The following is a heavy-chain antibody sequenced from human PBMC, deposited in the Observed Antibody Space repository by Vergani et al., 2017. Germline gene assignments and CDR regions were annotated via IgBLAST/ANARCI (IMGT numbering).Heavy chain of an antibody. J-gene: IGHJ6*03. D-gene: IGHD2-2*01. CDR2: IIPIFGTA. CDR3: ARDQGRYSSSTSCPPNYYYYMDV. CDR1: GGTFSSYA. V-gene: IGHV1-69*01. Sequence: QVQLVQSGAEVKKPGSSVKVSCKASGGTFSSYAISWVRQAPGQGLEWMGGIIPIFGTANYAQKFQGRVTITADESTSTAYMELSSLRSEDTAVYYCARDQGRYSSSTSCPPNYYYYMDVWGKGTTVTVSS.